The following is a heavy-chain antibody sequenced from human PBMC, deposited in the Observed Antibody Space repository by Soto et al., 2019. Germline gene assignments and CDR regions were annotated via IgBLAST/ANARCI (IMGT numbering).Heavy chain of an antibody. CDR3: ARAGAASSFGMDV. CDR2: INTDSGNT. D-gene: IGHD6-19*01. J-gene: IGHJ6*02. CDR1: GSISTNYA. Sequence: ASVQVYCKTSGSISTNYAVHWVRLAPGQRLEWMGWINTDSGNTKYSQKFQGRVTLTRDTSASTAYMDLSSLRSEDTGVYYCARAGAASSFGMDVWGQGTTVTVSS. V-gene: IGHV1-3*04.